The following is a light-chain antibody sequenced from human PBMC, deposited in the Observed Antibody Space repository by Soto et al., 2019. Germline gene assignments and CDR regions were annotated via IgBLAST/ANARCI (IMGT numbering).Light chain of an antibody. Sequence: DIVMTQSPDSLPVSLGERATIICKSSQSVLDSSSTKNHLAWYQQKPGQAPKLLIYWASTRKSGVADRFSGSGSGTDFTLTINNLQAEDVAVYYCLQCYSVPLTFGGGTRVAIK. J-gene: IGKJ4*01. CDR1: QSVLDSSSTKNH. CDR3: LQCYSVPLT. CDR2: WAS. V-gene: IGKV4-1*01.